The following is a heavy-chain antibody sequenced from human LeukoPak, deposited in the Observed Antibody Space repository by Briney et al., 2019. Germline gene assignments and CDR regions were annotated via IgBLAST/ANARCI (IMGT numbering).Heavy chain of an antibody. CDR2: IYHSGST. J-gene: IGHJ4*02. V-gene: IGHV4-61*01. CDR3: ARNPATYYDFWSGYYD. CDR1: GGSVNSQNYY. D-gene: IGHD3-3*01. Sequence: SETLSLTCTVSGGSVNSQNYYWNWIRQPPGKGLEWIGEIYHSGSTNYNPSPKSRVTISVDKSKNQFSLKLSSVTAADTAVYYCARNPATYYDFWSGYYDWGQGTLVTVTS.